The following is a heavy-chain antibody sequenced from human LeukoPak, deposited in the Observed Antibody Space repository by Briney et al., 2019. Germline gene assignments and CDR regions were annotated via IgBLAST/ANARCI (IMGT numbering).Heavy chain of an antibody. CDR2: FFATGST. Sequence: SETLSLTCTVSGVSINSCNYYWNWIRQPAGKGLEWIGRFFATGSTSSSHNPSLSGPATISVDTSMNQFSLELNSVTAADSAVYFCARGIVSSRFYDYMDVWGKGTTVTVSS. J-gene: IGHJ6*03. CDR1: GVSINSCNYY. D-gene: IGHD1-26*01. V-gene: IGHV4-61*02. CDR3: ARGIVSSRFYDYMDV.